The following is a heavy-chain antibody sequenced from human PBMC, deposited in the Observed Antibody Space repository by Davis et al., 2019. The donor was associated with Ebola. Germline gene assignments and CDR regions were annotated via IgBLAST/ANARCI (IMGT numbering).Heavy chain of an antibody. V-gene: IGHV4-39*01. D-gene: IGHD4-23*01. CDR1: GGSFSSYY. Sequence: SETLSLTCAVYGGSFSSYYWGWIRQPPGKGLEWIGSIYYSGSTYYNPSLKSRVTISVDTSKNQFSLKLSSVTAADTAVYYCARYGGTFDYWGQGTLVTVSS. CDR3: ARYGGTFDY. CDR2: IYYSGST. J-gene: IGHJ4*02.